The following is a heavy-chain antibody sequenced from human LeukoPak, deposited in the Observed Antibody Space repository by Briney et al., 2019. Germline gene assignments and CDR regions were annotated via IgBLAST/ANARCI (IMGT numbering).Heavy chain of an antibody. J-gene: IGHJ4*02. CDR2: INSDGSTT. D-gene: IGHD3-16*01. CDR3: TTARGGIFDY. Sequence: GGSLRLSCAASGFTFSSYWMHWVRQAPGKGLVWVSGINSDGSTTSYADSVKGRFTISRDNAKNTLYLQMNSLRAEDTAVYYCTTARGGIFDYWGQGTLVTVSS. CDR1: GFTFSSYW. V-gene: IGHV3-74*01.